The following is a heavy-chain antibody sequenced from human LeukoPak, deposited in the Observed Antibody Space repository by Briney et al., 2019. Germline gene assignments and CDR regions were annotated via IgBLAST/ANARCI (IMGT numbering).Heavy chain of an antibody. J-gene: IGHJ4*02. CDR2: ISESGSGT. CDR1: GFTFNTCA. CDR3: AKGVFGVNRAFDY. D-gene: IGHD3-3*01. Sequence: GGSLRLSCEASGFTFNTCAMSWVRQAPGKGLEWVSAISESGSGTYYADSVKGRFTISRDNSKNTPSLQMNSLRVDDTALYYCAKGVFGVNRAFDYWGQGTLVTVSS. V-gene: IGHV3-23*01.